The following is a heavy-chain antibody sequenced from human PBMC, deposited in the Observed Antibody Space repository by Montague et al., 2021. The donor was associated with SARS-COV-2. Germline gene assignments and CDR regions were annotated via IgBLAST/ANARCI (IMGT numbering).Heavy chain of an antibody. D-gene: IGHD3-10*01. Sequence: ETLSLTCTVSGGSITRNYYWGWIRQPPGKGLEWVGNIYYSGTTFINPSLESRATISVDASKNQLSLNLTSVTAADTAVYYCARPLVRGVPKAFDIWGQGALVIVSS. CDR2: IYYSGTT. V-gene: IGHV4-39*01. J-gene: IGHJ3*02. CDR1: GGSITRNYY. CDR3: ARPLVRGVPKAFDI.